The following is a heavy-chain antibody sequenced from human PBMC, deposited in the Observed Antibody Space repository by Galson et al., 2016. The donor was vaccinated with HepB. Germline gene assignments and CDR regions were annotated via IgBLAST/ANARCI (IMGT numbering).Heavy chain of an antibody. CDR3: ARILVAPTASDY. Sequence: SLRLSCAASGFTFSSWWMTWVRQAPGKGLQWVANIQQEGSEKHYVDPVKGRFTISRDNAKSPLYLQMNSLRAEDTAVYYCARILVAPTASDYWGQGTLVTVSS. CDR1: GFTFSSWW. J-gene: IGHJ4*02. D-gene: IGHD1-26*01. V-gene: IGHV3-7*01. CDR2: IQQEGSEK.